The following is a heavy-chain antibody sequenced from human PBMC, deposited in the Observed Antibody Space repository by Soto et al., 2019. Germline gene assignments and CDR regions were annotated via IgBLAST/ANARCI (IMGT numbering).Heavy chain of an antibody. J-gene: IGHJ5*02. D-gene: IGHD2-21*01. CDR1: GYTFTSYA. CDR2: INTGNGNT. V-gene: IGHV1-3*04. Sequence: ASVKVSCKASGYTFTSYAMHWVRQAPGQGLEWMGWINTGNGNTEYSQQFKGRVSITRDTSATTAYMELSSLRSEDTAVYYCAREGGVCGGKCWNHSWFDPWGQGTLVTVSS. CDR3: AREGGVCGGKCWNHSWFDP.